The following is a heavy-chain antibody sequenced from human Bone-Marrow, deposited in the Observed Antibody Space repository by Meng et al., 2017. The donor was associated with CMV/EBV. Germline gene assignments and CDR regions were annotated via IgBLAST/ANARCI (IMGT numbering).Heavy chain of an antibody. J-gene: IGHJ4*02. D-gene: IGHD5-24*01. Sequence: GVLKISCAASGFTFSSYAMSWVRQAPGKGLEWVSAISGSGGSTYYADSVKGRFTISRDNAKNSLYLQMNSLRAEDTAVYYCARDEGATITTFDYWGQGTLVTVSS. CDR1: GFTFSSYA. V-gene: IGHV3-23*01. CDR2: ISGSGGST. CDR3: ARDEGATITTFDY.